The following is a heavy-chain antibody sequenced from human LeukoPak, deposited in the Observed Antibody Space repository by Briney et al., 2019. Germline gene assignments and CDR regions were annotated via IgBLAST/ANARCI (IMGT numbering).Heavy chain of an antibody. J-gene: IGHJ4*02. CDR1: GVSISSYY. CDR3: ARHGGYDYHFEN. Sequence: SETLFLTCSVSGVSISSYYWSWIRQPPGKRLEWIGYVYYSGTTKYNPSLESRVTISIDTSKNQFSLRLTSVTAADTAVYYCARHGGYDYHFENWGRGTLVPVSS. CDR2: VYYSGTT. D-gene: IGHD5-12*01. V-gene: IGHV4-59*08.